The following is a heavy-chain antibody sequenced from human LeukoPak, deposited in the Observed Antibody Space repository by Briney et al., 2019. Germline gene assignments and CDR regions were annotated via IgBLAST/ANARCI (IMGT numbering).Heavy chain of an antibody. Sequence: GVSVKVSCKASGYNFTSYTISWVRQAPGQGLEWMGWISAYNGNTNYGQKLQGRVTMTTDTSTSTAYMELRSLRPDDTAVYYCARDEGAPIAAANVWGRGTMVTVS. CDR2: ISAYNGNT. CDR3: ARDEGAPIAAANV. D-gene: IGHD6-13*01. CDR1: GYNFTSYT. V-gene: IGHV1-18*01. J-gene: IGHJ3*01.